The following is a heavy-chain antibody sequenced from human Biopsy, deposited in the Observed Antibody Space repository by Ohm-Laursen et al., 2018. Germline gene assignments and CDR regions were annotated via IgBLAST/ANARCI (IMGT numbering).Heavy chain of an antibody. CDR2: FNPGGGTA. CDR3: ARDRGRSPLEPPRPFGMDV. CDR1: GYTFVNYY. J-gene: IGHJ6*02. D-gene: IGHD1-14*01. Sequence: SVTVSCKASGYTFVNYYLHWVRQAPGQGLEWMVIFNPGGGTANYAQNFQRRVVMTRNMSTNTAYMELSSLTSDDTAVYYCARDRGRSPLEPPRPFGMDVWGQGTTVTVAS. V-gene: IGHV1-46*01.